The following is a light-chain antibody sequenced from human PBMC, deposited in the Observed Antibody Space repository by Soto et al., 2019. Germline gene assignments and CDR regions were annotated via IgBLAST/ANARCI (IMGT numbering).Light chain of an antibody. J-gene: IGLJ2*01. V-gene: IGLV2-23*01. Sequence: QSALTQPASVSGSPGQSITISCTGTSSDVGTYNLVSWHQHHPGKAPKLIIYEGSKRPSGVSNRFSGSKSGNTASLTISGLQAEDEADYYCCSFAVGSTLVFGGGTKLTAL. CDR2: EGS. CDR1: SSDVGTYNL. CDR3: CSFAVGSTLV.